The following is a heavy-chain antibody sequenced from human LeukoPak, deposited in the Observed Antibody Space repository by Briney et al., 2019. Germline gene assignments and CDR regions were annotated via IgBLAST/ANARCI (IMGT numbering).Heavy chain of an antibody. CDR3: ANRDIVMVITTGSAAQY. Sequence: ETLSLTCTVSGYSISSGYYWGWIRQPPGKGLEWVSAITSSGSSTYYADSVKGRFTISRDNSKNTLYLQMNSLRAEDTAVYYCANRDIVMVITTGSAAQYWGQGTLVTVSS. D-gene: IGHD3-22*01. CDR2: ITSSGSST. V-gene: IGHV3-23*05. CDR1: GYSISSGYY. J-gene: IGHJ4*02.